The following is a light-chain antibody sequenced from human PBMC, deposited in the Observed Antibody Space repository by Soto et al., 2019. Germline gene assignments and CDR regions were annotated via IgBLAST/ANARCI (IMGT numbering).Light chain of an antibody. CDR2: DAS. J-gene: IGKJ4*01. Sequence: EIVLTQSPATLSLSPGDRATLSCRASQDVGGYLSWFQQTPGQAPRLLIYDASLRATGIPARFSGSESGTVFTLTIHSLEPEDFAVYYCQQYKDWPPLTFGGGTKVDI. CDR1: QDVGGY. CDR3: QQYKDWPPLT. V-gene: IGKV3-11*01.